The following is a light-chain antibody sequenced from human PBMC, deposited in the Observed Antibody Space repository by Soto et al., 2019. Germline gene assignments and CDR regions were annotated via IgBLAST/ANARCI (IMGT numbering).Light chain of an antibody. CDR1: SSDVGEYNF. V-gene: IGLV2-11*02. CDR2: DVT. J-gene: IGLJ1*01. Sequence: QSVLTQPRSVSSSPGQSVTISCTGTSSDVGEYNFVSWYQQRPGKAPKRMIYDVTERPSGVPDRFSGSKSGDTASLPLSELQAEDEADYYCCSSAGSYTYVFGTGTKVTVL. CDR3: CSSAGSYTYV.